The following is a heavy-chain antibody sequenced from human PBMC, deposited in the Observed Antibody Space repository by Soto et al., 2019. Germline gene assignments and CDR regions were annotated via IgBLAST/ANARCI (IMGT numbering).Heavy chain of an antibody. CDR2: IIPIFGTA. J-gene: IGHJ4*02. D-gene: IGHD2-2*01. Sequence: GASVKVSCKASGGTFSSYATSWVRQAPGQGLEWMGGIIPIFGTANYAQKFQGRVTITADESTSTAYMELSSLRSEDTAVYYCASPSKEYCSSTSCYARDYWGQGTLVTVSS. CDR3: ASPSKEYCSSTSCYARDY. V-gene: IGHV1-69*13. CDR1: GGTFSSYA.